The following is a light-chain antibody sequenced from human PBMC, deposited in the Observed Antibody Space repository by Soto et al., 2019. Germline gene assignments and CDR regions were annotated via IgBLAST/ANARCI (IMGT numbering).Light chain of an antibody. CDR2: SAS. CDR1: QSVNNN. J-gene: IGKJ1*01. Sequence: EVVLTQSPVTLSVSPGERATLSCTASQSVNNNVAWYQQKPGHTPRLLIYSASIGATGTPARFSGSVSGTDFTLTISSLQPEDFATYYCQQSYSTSWTFGQGTKVDI. V-gene: IGKV3-15*01. CDR3: QQSYSTSWT.